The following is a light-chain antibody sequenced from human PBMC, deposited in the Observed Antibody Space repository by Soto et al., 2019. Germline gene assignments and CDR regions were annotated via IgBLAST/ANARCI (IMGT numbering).Light chain of an antibody. CDR3: QQYNKWPPNS. J-gene: IGKJ5*01. Sequence: IAMTQFPAPLSVSPGERATYYCRASQSVSSNLAWYQQKPGQAPRLLIYGSSTRATGIPARFSGSGSGTEFTLTISSLQSEDFAVYYCQQYNKWPPNSFGQGTRLE. CDR2: GSS. V-gene: IGKV3-15*01. CDR1: QSVSSN.